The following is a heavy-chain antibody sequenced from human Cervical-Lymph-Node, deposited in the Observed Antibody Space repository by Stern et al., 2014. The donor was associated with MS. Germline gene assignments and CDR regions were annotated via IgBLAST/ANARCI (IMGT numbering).Heavy chain of an antibody. V-gene: IGHV3-30*04. CDR2: ISYDGSNK. J-gene: IGHJ4*02. Sequence: VQLVQSGGGVVQPGRSLRLSCAASGFTFSSYAMHWVRQAPGTGLEWVAVISYDGSNKFYADSVKGRFTISRDNSKNTLYLQMNSLRAEDTAVYYCARDLALDYWGQGTLVTVSS. CDR3: ARDLALDY. CDR1: GFTFSSYA.